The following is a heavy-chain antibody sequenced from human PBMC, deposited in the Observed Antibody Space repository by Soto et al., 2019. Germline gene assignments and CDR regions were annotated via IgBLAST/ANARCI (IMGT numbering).Heavy chain of an antibody. J-gene: IGHJ5*02. V-gene: IGHV4-59*01. CDR2: TTYTENT. Sequence: IQQFPGKRLEWIAYTTYTENTNYNPSLKSRVTISMDTSKNQLSLKLTSMTAADTVVYYPARDMHACFTHYFDPRRQLTLFTTS. CDR3: ARDMHACFTHYFDP. D-gene: IGHD3-16*01.